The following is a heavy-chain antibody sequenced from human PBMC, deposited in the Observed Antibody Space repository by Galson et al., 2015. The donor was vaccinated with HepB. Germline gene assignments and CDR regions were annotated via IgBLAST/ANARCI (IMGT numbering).Heavy chain of an antibody. Sequence: SLRLSCAASGFTFINYAMSWVRQAPGRGLEWVSGISGSGDRTYYADSVKGRFTISRDNSKNTLYLEMNSLRVEDTAEYYCAKDGRDCSDGECYYFDCWGQGIPVTVSS. J-gene: IGHJ4*02. CDR1: GFTFINYA. CDR2: ISGSGDRT. CDR3: AKDGRDCSDGECYYFDC. V-gene: IGHV3-23*01. D-gene: IGHD2-21*01.